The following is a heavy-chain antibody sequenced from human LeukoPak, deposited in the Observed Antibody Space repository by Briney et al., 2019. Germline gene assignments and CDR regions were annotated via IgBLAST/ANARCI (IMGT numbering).Heavy chain of an antibody. D-gene: IGHD3-16*01. V-gene: IGHV4-30-4*02. CDR3: ARSNSFYYDS. CDR1: GGSISSGDYY. CDR2: IYYSGST. Sequence: PSETLSLTCTVSGGSISSGDYYWSWIRQPPGKGLEWIGYIYYSGSTYYNPSLKSRITISVDTSKNQFSLRLSSVTAADTAVYYCARSNSFYYDSWGQGTLVTVSS. J-gene: IGHJ5*02.